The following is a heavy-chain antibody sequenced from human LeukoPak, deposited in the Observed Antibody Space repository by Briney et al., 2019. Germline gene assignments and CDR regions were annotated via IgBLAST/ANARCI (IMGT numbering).Heavy chain of an antibody. CDR3: ARSGSYYFVYAFDI. Sequence: GGSLRLSCAASGFTFSSYGMHWVRQAPGKGLEWVAFIRYIGSNKYYADSVKGRFTIYRDNAKNSLYLQMNSLRAEDTAVYYCARSGSYYFVYAFDIWGQGTMVTVSS. J-gene: IGHJ3*02. CDR1: GFTFSSYG. V-gene: IGHV3-30*02. CDR2: IRYIGSNK. D-gene: IGHD1-26*01.